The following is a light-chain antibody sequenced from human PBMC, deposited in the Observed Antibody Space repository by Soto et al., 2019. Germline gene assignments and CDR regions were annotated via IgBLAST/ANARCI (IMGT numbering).Light chain of an antibody. CDR3: QQYGASLFT. CDR2: GAS. J-gene: IGKJ3*01. Sequence: ESVLTQSPGTLSLSPGERATLSCRASQSVSSNSLAWYQQKPGQAPRLLIYGASSWATGIPDRFSGSGSGTDFTLTISRLEPEDFAVYYCQQYGASLFTFGPGTKVDIK. V-gene: IGKV3-20*01. CDR1: QSVSSNS.